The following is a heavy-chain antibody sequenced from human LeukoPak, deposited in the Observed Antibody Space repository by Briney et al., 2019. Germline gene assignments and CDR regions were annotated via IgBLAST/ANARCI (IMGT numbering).Heavy chain of an antibody. D-gene: IGHD3-10*01. Sequence: SETLSLTCTVSGGSISSYYWSWIRQPPGKGLEWIGYIYYSGSTNYNPSLKSRVTISVDTSKNQFSLKLSSVTAADTAVYYCARGGSMVRGVIITAPPYYFDYWGQGTLVTVSS. CDR3: ARGGSMVRGVIITAPPYYFDY. CDR2: IYYSGST. J-gene: IGHJ4*02. CDR1: GGSISSYY. V-gene: IGHV4-59*12.